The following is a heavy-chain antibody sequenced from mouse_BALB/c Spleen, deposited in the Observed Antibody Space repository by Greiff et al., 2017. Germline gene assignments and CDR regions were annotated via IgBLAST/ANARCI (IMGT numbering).Heavy chain of an antibody. CDR2: ISYDGSN. J-gene: IGHJ4*01. V-gene: IGHV3-6*02. CDR3: TRARGDMDY. Sequence: VQLKQSGPGLVKPSQSLSLTCSVTGYSITSGYYWNWIRQFPGNKLEWMGYISYDGSNNYNPSLKNRISITRDTSKNQFFLKLNSVTTEDTATYYCTRARGDMDYWGQGTSVTVSS. CDR1: GYSITSGYY.